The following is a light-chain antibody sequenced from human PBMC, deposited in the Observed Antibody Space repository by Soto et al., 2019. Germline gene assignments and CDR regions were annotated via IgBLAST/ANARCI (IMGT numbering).Light chain of an antibody. CDR1: HSVSSSY. J-gene: IGKJ1*01. V-gene: IGKV3-20*01. CDR2: AAA. Sequence: EIVLTQSPGTLSLSPGARSPLSRRASHSVSSSYLGWYQQKPGQAPRLLIYAAASRATGIPDRFSGSGSGTDFTLTINRLEPEDFAVYYCHHYGSSPTFGQGTKVDIK. CDR3: HHYGSSPT.